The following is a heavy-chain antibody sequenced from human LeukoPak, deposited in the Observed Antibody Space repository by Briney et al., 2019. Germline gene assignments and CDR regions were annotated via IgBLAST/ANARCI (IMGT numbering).Heavy chain of an antibody. Sequence: ASVKVSCKASGYTFTGYYMHWVRQAPGQGLEWMGWINPNSGTNYAQRFQGSVTMTRDTSISTAFMELSRLRSDDTAVYYCARSLISSSWYRSDYWGQGTLVTVSS. CDR1: GYTFTGYY. J-gene: IGHJ4*02. CDR3: ARSLISSSWYRSDY. V-gene: IGHV1-2*02. D-gene: IGHD6-13*01. CDR2: INPNSGT.